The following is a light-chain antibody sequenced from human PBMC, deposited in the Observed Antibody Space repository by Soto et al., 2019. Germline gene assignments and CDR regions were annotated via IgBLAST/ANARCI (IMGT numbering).Light chain of an antibody. Sequence: QSVLTQPRSVSGSPGQSVTISCTGTSSDVGGYNYVSWYQQHPGKAPKLMIYDVSKRPSEVPDRFSGSKSGNTASLTISGLQDEDEADYYSCSYAGRVVVLGGGTKLTVL. CDR3: CSYAGRVVV. CDR2: DVS. J-gene: IGLJ2*01. CDR1: SSDVGGYNY. V-gene: IGLV2-11*01.